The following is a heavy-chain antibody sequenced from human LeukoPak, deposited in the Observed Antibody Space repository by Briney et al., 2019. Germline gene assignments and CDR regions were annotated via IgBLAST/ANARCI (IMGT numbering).Heavy chain of an antibody. V-gene: IGHV3-48*01. J-gene: IGHJ5*02. D-gene: IGHD2-21*01. CDR2: MGVGRATD. Sequence: PGGSLRLSCAASGFRISDYAMNRVRQAPAKGQERVSHMGVGRATDYYGHSVRGRFTISRDDAKNSVFLHMHSLRAEDTAVYFCARDIANCHGDVCYNIRSDVWGQGALVTVSS. CDR3: ARDIANCHGDVCYNIRSDV. CDR1: GFRISDYA.